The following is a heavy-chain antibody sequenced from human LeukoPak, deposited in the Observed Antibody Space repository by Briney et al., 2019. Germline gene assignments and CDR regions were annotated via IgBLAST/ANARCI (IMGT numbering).Heavy chain of an antibody. CDR3: AKGSGWYL. D-gene: IGHD6-19*01. CDR1: GFTFTAYL. Sequence: GGSLRLSCAASGFTFTAYLIHWVRQAPGKGLEWVAVMSSDGNAMFYADSVKGRFTISRDNSKNTLYLQMNSLRAEDTAVYYCAKGSGWYLWGLGTLVTVSS. J-gene: IGHJ4*02. CDR2: MSSDGNAM. V-gene: IGHV3-30-3*01.